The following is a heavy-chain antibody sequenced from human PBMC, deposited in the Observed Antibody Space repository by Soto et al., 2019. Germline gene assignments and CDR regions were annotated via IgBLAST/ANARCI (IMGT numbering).Heavy chain of an antibody. D-gene: IGHD3-22*01. V-gene: IGHV3-15*07. J-gene: IGHJ4*01. CDR3: ITDSYSTIIVCRFDY. CDR2: IKSKTDGGTT. CDR1: GFTFTNAW. Sequence: GGSLRLSCAASGFTFTNAWINWVRQAPGKGLERVGRIKSKTDGGTTDYAEPVKGIFAISRDDSNNMVYLQMNSLKIEDTAVYYCITDSYSTIIVCRFDYWGHGTLVTVSS.